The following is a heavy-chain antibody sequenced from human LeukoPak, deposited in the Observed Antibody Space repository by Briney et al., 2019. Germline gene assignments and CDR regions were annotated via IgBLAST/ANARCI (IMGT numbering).Heavy chain of an antibody. J-gene: IGHJ4*02. D-gene: IGHD3-22*01. CDR1: GFTFSSYA. CDR3: TTDTYYYDSSGYPDDY. V-gene: IGHV3-23*01. CDR2: ISGSGDST. Sequence: GGSLRLSCAASGFTFSSYAMSWVRQAPGKGLEWVSAISGSGDSTYYADSVTGRFTISKDNSKNTLYLQMNSLKTEDTAVYYCTTDTYYYDSSGYPDDYWGQGTLVTVSS.